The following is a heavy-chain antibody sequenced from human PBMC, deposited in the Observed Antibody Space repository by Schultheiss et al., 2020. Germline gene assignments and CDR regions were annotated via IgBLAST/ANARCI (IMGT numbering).Heavy chain of an antibody. CDR2: ISDSSRSI. J-gene: IGHJ4*02. CDR1: GFTFSSFS. CDR3: ATDYSTMVRGVITEFDY. Sequence: GGSLRLSCAASGFTFSSFSMNWVRQAPGKGLEWVSYISDSSRSIHYADSVKGRFFISRDNAKNTLYLQMDSLRAEDTAVYYCATDYSTMVRGVITEFDYWGQGTLVTVSS. V-gene: IGHV3-48*04. D-gene: IGHD3-10*01.